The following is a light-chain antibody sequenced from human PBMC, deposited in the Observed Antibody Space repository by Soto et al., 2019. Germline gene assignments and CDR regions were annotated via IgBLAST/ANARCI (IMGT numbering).Light chain of an antibody. CDR1: QSVSSN. J-gene: IGKJ1*01. CDR3: QQYDNWPPT. V-gene: IGKV3-15*01. Sequence: EIVMTQSPATLSVSPGERATLSCRASQSVSSNLAWYQQKPGQAPRLLIYGASTRATGIPARFSGSRSGTEFTLTISSLQSEDVAVYYCQQYDNWPPTFGQGTKVEIK. CDR2: GAS.